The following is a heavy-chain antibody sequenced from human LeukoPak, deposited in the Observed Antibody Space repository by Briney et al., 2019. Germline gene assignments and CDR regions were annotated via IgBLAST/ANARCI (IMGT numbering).Heavy chain of an antibody. V-gene: IGHV1-69*02. Sequence: SVKVSCKASGGTFSSYTISWVRQAPGQGLEWMGRIIPILGIANYAQKFQGRVTITADKSTSTAYMELSSLRFEDTAVYYCARAYCSSTSCHYYFDYWGQGTLVTVSS. CDR3: ARAYCSSTSCHYYFDY. D-gene: IGHD2-2*01. J-gene: IGHJ4*02. CDR1: GGTFSSYT. CDR2: IIPILGIA.